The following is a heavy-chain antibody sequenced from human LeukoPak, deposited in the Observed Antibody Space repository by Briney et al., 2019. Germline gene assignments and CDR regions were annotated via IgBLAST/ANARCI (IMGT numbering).Heavy chain of an antibody. CDR2: IYSGGST. D-gene: IGHD4-17*01. CDR1: GFTVSSNY. Sequence: PGGSLRLSCAASGFTVSSNYMSWVRQAPGEGLEWVSVIYSGGSTYYADSVKGRFTISRDNSKNTLYLQMNSLRAEDTAVYYCARVGYGDYLYFDYWDQGTLVTVSS. J-gene: IGHJ4*02. V-gene: IGHV3-66*01. CDR3: ARVGYGDYLYFDY.